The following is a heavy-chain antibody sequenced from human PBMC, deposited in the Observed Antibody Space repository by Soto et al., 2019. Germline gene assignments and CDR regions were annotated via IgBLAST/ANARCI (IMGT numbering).Heavy chain of an antibody. CDR1: GGTFSSYA. V-gene: IGHV1-69*12. CDR2: IIPIFGTA. Sequence: QVQLVQSGAEVKKPGSSVKVSCKASGGTFSSYAISWVRQAPGQGLEWMGGIIPIFGTANYAKKFQGRVTITADESTSTAYMELSSLRSEDTAVYYCARDQDRCNVIKILYYYGMDVLGQGPTVTVSS. CDR3: ARDQDRCNVIKILYYYGMDV. D-gene: IGHD3-10*01. J-gene: IGHJ6*02.